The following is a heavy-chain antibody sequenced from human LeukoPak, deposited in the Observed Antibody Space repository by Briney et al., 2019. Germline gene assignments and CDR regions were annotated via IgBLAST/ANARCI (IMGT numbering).Heavy chain of an antibody. CDR2: ISAYDGNT. CDR3: ARDESGSYTHY. V-gene: IGHV1-18*01. CDR1: VYTFTSYG. D-gene: IGHD1-26*01. Sequence: ASVKVSCKASVYTFTSYGISWVRQAPGQGLEWMGWISAYDGNTNYAQKFQGRVTMTTDTSTSTAHMELRSLRSDDTAVYYCARDESGSYTHYWGQGTLVTVSS. J-gene: IGHJ4*02.